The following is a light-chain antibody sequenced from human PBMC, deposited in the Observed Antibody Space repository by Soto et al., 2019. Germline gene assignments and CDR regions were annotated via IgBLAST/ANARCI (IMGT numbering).Light chain of an antibody. V-gene: IGLV2-8*01. CDR1: SSDVGGYNY. J-gene: IGLJ1*01. CDR2: EVS. Sequence: QYALTQPPSASGSPGQSVTISCTGTSSDVGGYNYVSRYQQHPGKAPKLMIYEVSKRPSGVPDRFSGSKSGNTASLTVSGLQAEDEADYYCSSYAGSNNFVFGTGTKLTVL. CDR3: SSYAGSNNFV.